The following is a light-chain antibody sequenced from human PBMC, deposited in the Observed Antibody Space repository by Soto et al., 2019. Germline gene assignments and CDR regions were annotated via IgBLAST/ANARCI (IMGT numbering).Light chain of an antibody. CDR1: SGDIGSYNR. CDR3: SSYAGNNVV. Sequence: QSALTQPASVSGSPGQSITISCTGTSGDIGSYNRVSWYQQHPGKAPKLMIYEVSKRPSGVPDRFSGSKSGNTASLTVSGLQAEDEADYYCSSYAGNNVVFGGGTKVTVL. J-gene: IGLJ2*01. V-gene: IGLV2-8*01. CDR2: EVS.